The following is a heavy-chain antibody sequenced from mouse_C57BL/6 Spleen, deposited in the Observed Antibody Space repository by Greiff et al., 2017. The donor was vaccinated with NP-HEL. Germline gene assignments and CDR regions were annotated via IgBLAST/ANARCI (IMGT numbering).Heavy chain of an antibody. CDR3: ARDLQLGRFDY. V-gene: IGHV5-4*01. D-gene: IGHD4-1*02. CDR1: GFTFSSYA. J-gene: IGHJ2*01. Sequence: EVQGVESGGGLLKPGGSLKLSCAASGFTFSSYAMSWVRQTPEKRLEWVATISDGGSYTYYPDNVKGRFTISRDNAKNNLYLQMSHLKSEDTAMYYCARDLQLGRFDYWGQGTTLTVSS. CDR2: ISDGGSYT.